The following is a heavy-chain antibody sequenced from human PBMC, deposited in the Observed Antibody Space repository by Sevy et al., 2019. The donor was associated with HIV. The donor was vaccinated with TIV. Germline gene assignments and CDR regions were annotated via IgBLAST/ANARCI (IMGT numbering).Heavy chain of an antibody. D-gene: IGHD3-22*01. J-gene: IGHJ3*01. V-gene: IGHV1-2*02. CDR2: INPNTGAT. CDR3: AKLLIVVDDGFDV. CDR1: GYTFIDYD. Sequence: ASVKVSFKASGYTFIDYDLHWLRQAPGQGLEWMGWINPNTGATNYAQKFKGRVTMTRDTSMSTAFMDLTRLRSDDTAVYYCAKLLIVVDDGFDVWGQGTMVTVSS.